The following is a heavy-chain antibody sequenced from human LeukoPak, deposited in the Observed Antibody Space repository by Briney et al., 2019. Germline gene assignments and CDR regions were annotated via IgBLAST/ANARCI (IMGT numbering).Heavy chain of an antibody. V-gene: IGHV1-18*01. CDR2: ISAYNGNT. D-gene: IGHD2-21*02. CDR3: ARGMYCGGDCSFDY. Sequence: GASVKVSCKASGYTFTSDSISWVRQAPGHGLEWMGWISAYNGNTNYAQKFQGRVTMTADTSTSTAYMELRSLGSDDTAVYYCARGMYCGGDCSFDYWGQGTLVTVSS. J-gene: IGHJ4*02. CDR1: GYTFTSDS.